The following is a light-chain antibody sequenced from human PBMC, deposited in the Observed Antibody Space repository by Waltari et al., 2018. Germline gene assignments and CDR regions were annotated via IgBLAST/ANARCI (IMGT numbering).Light chain of an antibody. CDR2: DVH. CDR1: SSDVGNYDY. Sequence: QSALTQPASVSGSPGQSITISCTGTSSDVGNYDYLSWFQQHPGNAPKLMIYDVHNRPSGVSTRFSGSKSGNTASLTISGLQAEDEADYYCYSFTTSSTRVFGTGTKVTVL. CDR3: YSFTTSSTRV. V-gene: IGLV2-14*03. J-gene: IGLJ1*01.